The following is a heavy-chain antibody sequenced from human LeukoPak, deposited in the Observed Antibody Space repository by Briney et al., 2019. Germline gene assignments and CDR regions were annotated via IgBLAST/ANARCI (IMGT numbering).Heavy chain of an antibody. Sequence: GGSLRLSCAASGFTFSSYAMSWVRQAPGKGLEWVSAISGSGGSTYYADSVKGRFTISRDNSKNTLYLQMNSLRAEDTAVYYCAKGQQQLVYFLCDYWGQGTLVTVSS. CDR2: ISGSGGST. CDR1: GFTFSSYA. J-gene: IGHJ4*02. V-gene: IGHV3-23*01. CDR3: AKGQQQLVYFLCDY. D-gene: IGHD6-13*01.